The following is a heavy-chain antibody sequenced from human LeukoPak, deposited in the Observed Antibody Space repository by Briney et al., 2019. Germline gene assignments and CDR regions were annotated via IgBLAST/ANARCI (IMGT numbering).Heavy chain of an antibody. V-gene: IGHV3-30*04. CDR1: GFTFSSYA. CDR3: AKLSSVATGYY. CDR2: ISYDGSNK. Sequence: GGSLRLSCAASGFTFSSYAMHWARQAPGKGLEWVAVISYDGSNKYYADSVKGRFTISRDNSKNTLYLQMNSLRAEDTAVYYCAKLSSVATGYYWGQGTLVTVSS. D-gene: IGHD5-12*01. J-gene: IGHJ4*02.